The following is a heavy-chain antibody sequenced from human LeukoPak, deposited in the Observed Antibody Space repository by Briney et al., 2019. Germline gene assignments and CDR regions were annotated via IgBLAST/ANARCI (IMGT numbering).Heavy chain of an antibody. Sequence: GGSLRLSCAASGFTFSSYSMNWVRQAPGKGLEWVSSITSSSSYIYYADSVKGRFTISRDNAKNSLYLQMNSLRAEDTAVYYCAREPIEGGFDYWGQGTLVTVSS. CDR1: GFTFSSYS. D-gene: IGHD1-26*01. V-gene: IGHV3-21*01. J-gene: IGHJ4*02. CDR3: AREPIEGGFDY. CDR2: ITSSSSYI.